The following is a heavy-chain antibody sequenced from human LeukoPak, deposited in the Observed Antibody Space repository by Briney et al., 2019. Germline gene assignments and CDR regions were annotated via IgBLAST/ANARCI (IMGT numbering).Heavy chain of an antibody. V-gene: IGHV2-5*01. CDR2: IYWNDDK. D-gene: IGHD2-15*01. CDR1: GFSLSTSGVG. CDR3: AHRRDGGSCYDY. J-gene: IGHJ4*02. Sequence: ESGPTRVKPTQTLTLTCAFSGFSLSTSGVGVGWIRQPPGKALEWLALIYWNDDKRYSPSLKSRLTITKDTSKNQVVLTMTNMDPVDTATYYCAHRRDGGSCYDYWGQGTLVTVSS.